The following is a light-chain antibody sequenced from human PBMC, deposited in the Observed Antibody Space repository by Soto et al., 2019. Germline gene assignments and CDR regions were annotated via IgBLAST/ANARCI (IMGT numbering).Light chain of an antibody. V-gene: IGLV1-44*01. CDR1: SSNIGSNS. Sequence: QSVLTQPPSASGTPGQRVPVSCSGSSSNIGSNSVNWYQQLPGTAPKLLIYTNYQRPSGVPDRFSGSKSGTSASLAISGLQSEDEADYYCAAWDDSLNGPYVFGPGTNVTVL. J-gene: IGLJ1*01. CDR2: TNY. CDR3: AAWDDSLNGPYV.